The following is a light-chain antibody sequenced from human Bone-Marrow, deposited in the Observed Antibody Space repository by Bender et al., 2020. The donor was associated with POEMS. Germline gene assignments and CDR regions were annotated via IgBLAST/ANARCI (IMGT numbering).Light chain of an antibody. Sequence: QSALTQPASVSGSPGQSVTISCTGTSSDVGSYNLVSWYQQHPGKVPKLMIYEVNQRPPGVSNRFSASKSGNTASLIISGLQAEDEADYYCCSYAGSTTFAVFGGGTKLTVL. CDR2: EVN. J-gene: IGLJ2*01. CDR3: CSYAGSTTFAV. V-gene: IGLV2-23*02. CDR1: SSDVGSYNL.